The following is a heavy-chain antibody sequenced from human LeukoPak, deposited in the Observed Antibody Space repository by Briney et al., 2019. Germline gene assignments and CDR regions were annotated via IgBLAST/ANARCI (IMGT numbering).Heavy chain of an antibody. CDR1: GFTFSSYA. D-gene: IGHD5-12*01. CDR3: ARGLLVATIGDYYYGMDV. Sequence: PGGSLRLSCAASGFTFSSYAMHWVRQAPGKGLEWVAVISYDGSNKYYADSVKGRFTISRDNSKNTLYLQMNSLRAEDTAVYYCARGLLVATIGDYYYGMDVWGQGTTVTVSS. J-gene: IGHJ6*02. V-gene: IGHV3-30-3*01. CDR2: ISYDGSNK.